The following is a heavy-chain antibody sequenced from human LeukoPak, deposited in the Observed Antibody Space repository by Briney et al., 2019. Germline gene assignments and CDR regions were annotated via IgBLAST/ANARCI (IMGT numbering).Heavy chain of an antibody. Sequence: GGSLRLSCAASGFTFSGSAMHWVRQASGKGLEWVGRIRSKANSYTTAYAASAKGRFTISRDDSKNTAYLQMNSLKTEDTAVYYCMSSGYSTTTEYFQHWGQGTLVTVSS. D-gene: IGHD5/OR15-5a*01. CDR1: GFTFSGSA. J-gene: IGHJ1*01. CDR2: IRSKANSYTT. CDR3: MSSGYSTTTEYFQH. V-gene: IGHV3-73*01.